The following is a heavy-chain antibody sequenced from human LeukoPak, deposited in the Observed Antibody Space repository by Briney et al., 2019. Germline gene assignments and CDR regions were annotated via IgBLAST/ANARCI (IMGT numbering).Heavy chain of an antibody. J-gene: IGHJ4*02. CDR2: INPSGGST. CDR3: ARGEVVVVTAIRHLLDY. Sequence: ASVKVSCKASGYTFTSYYMHWVRQAPGQGLEWMGIINPSGGSTSYAQKFQGRVTMTRDTSTSTVYMELSSLRSEDTAVYYCARGEVVVVTAIRHLLDYWSQGTLVTVSS. D-gene: IGHD2-21*02. CDR1: GYTFTSYY. V-gene: IGHV1-46*01.